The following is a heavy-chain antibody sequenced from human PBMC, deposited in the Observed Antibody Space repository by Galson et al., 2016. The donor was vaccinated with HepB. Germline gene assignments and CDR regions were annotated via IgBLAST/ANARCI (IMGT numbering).Heavy chain of an antibody. J-gene: IGHJ3*02. CDR3: ARDGDSAWAYDI. Sequence: SLRLSCAASGFSFSGYYMSWLRQAPGKGLEWLSYISPSSNDINYADSVRGRFTMSRDNARDSLYLQMNSLRAEDTAVYYCARDGDSAWAYDIWGQGTMVIVSS. V-gene: IGHV3-11*06. D-gene: IGHD7-27*01. CDR1: GFSFSGYY. CDR2: ISPSSNDI.